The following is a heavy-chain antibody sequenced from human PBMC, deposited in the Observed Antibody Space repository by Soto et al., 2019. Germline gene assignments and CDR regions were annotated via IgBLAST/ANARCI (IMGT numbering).Heavy chain of an antibody. D-gene: IGHD3-22*01. CDR3: ASLYYDSSGYDTYYGMDV. Sequence: HPGGSLRLSCAASGFTFSSYGMHWVRQAPGKGLEWVAVISYDGSNKYYADSVKGRFTISRDNSKNTLYLQMNSLRAEDTAVYYCASLYYDSSGYDTYYGMDVWGQGTTVTVSS. V-gene: IGHV3-30*03. CDR1: GFTFSSYG. J-gene: IGHJ6*02. CDR2: ISYDGSNK.